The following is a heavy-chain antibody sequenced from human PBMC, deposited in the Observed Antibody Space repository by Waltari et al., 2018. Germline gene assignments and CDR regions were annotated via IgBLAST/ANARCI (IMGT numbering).Heavy chain of an antibody. Sequence: EVQLVESGGGLMQPGGSVRPSCVTSAFTVNTHYATWVRQAPGKGLEWVSVIHGDGRTHYADSVKGRFTISRDSSKNTVYLQMDSLRVGDAAVYYCTRDRGSYSSSGYALGGMHYWGQGTLVTVSS. J-gene: IGHJ4*02. V-gene: IGHV3-53*01. D-gene: IGHD3-16*01. CDR3: TRDRGSYSSSGYALGGMHY. CDR1: AFTVNTHY. CDR2: IHGDGRT.